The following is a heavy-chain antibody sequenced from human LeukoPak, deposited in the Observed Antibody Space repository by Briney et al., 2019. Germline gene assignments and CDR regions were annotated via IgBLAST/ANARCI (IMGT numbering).Heavy chain of an antibody. CDR1: GGSISSYY. CDR2: IYTSGST. V-gene: IGHV4-4*07. Sequence: SETLSLTCTVSGGSISSYYWTWIRQPAGKGLEWIGRIYTSGSTNYNPSLKSRVTISVDRSKNQFSLKLSSVTAADTAVYYCARATAVADAFDIWGQGTMVTVSS. J-gene: IGHJ3*02. CDR3: ARATAVADAFDI. D-gene: IGHD2-15*01.